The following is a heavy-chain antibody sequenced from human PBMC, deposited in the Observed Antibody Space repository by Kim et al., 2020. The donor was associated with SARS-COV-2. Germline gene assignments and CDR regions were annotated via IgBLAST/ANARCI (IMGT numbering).Heavy chain of an antibody. CDR2: FDPEDGET. Sequence: SVKVSCKVSGYTLTELSMHWVRQAPGKGLEWMGTFDPEDGETIYAQKFQGRVTMTEDTSTDTAYMELSSLRSEDTAVYYCATGPKVGATRLLYFDLWGRGTLVTVSS. D-gene: IGHD1-26*01. J-gene: IGHJ2*01. V-gene: IGHV1-24*01. CDR1: GYTLTELS. CDR3: ATGPKVGATRLLYFDL.